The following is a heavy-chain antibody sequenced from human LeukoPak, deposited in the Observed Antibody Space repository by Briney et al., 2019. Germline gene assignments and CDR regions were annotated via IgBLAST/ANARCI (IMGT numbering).Heavy chain of an antibody. Sequence: GGSLRLSCAASGFTFSNAWMSWVRQAPGKGLEWVGRIKSKTDGGTTDYAAPVKGRFTISRDDSKNTLYLQMNSLKTEDTAVYYCTTDYYDYVWGSYRQYYFDYWGQGTLVTVSS. J-gene: IGHJ4*02. V-gene: IGHV3-15*01. CDR3: TTDYYDYVWGSYRQYYFDY. D-gene: IGHD3-16*02. CDR2: IKSKTDGGTT. CDR1: GFTFSNAW.